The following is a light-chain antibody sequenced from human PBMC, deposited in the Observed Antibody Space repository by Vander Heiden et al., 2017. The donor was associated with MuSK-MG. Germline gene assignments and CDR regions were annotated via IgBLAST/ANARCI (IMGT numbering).Light chain of an antibody. V-gene: IGLV1-44*01. J-gene: IGLJ2*01. Sequence: SVLTQPPSASGTPGQRVTITYPGTNPNVGPYTVNSYQQPPGTAPRLLMCSNNRRPSGVPDRCSGSKSGTSASLAISGLQSEDEADYYCAAWDGSLKGVVFGGGTKLTVL. CDR3: AAWDGSLKGVV. CDR2: SNN. CDR1: NPNVGPYT.